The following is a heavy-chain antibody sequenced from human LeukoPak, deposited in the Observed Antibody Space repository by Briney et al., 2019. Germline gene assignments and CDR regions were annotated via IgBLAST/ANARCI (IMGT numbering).Heavy chain of an antibody. CDR2: IYYSGST. Sequence: SETLSLTCTVSGGSISSYYWSWIRQPPGKGLEWIGYIYYSGSTNYNLSLKSRVTISVDTSKNQFSLKLSSVTAADTAVYYCASLNDFNAFDIWGQGTMVTVSS. J-gene: IGHJ3*02. CDR1: GGSISSYY. V-gene: IGHV4-59*08. CDR3: ASLNDFNAFDI. D-gene: IGHD2-21*02.